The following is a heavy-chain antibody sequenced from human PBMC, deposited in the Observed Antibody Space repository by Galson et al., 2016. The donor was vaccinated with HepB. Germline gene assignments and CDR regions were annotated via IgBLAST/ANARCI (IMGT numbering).Heavy chain of an antibody. CDR3: ASRTSIGVF. D-gene: IGHD3-3*01. CDR2: IHPGDSET. Sequence: QSGAEVKKPGESLKISCKGSGYNFLNYWIAWVRQMPGKGLEWMGSIHPGDSETRYSPSLPGRVTISAEKSIGTAFLQWSTLEASDTAIYFCASRTSIGVFWGRGTLVTASS. V-gene: IGHV5-51*01. CDR1: GYNFLNYW. J-gene: IGHJ4*02.